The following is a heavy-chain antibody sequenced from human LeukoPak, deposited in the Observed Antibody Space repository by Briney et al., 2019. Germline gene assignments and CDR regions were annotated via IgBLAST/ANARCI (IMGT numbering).Heavy chain of an antibody. V-gene: IGHV3-30*02. Sequence: PGGSLRLSCAASGFSFSNYGMHWVRQAPGKGLEWVTFIRHDGGNAYYADSVKGRFTISRDNSKNTLYLQMNGLRAEDTAVYYCAASGSYLDYYYYMDVWDKGTTVTVSS. J-gene: IGHJ6*03. CDR1: GFSFSNYG. CDR2: IRHDGGNA. D-gene: IGHD1-26*01. CDR3: AASGSYLDYYYYMDV.